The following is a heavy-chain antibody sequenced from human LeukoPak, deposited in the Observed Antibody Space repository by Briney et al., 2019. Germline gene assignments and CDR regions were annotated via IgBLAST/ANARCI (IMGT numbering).Heavy chain of an antibody. J-gene: IGHJ4*02. Sequence: GGSLRLSCAASGFTVSSNYMSWVRQAPGKGLEWVSVIYSGGSTYYADSVKGRFTISRDNSKNTLYLQMNSLRAEDTAVYYCARDLGYSSSSGFDYWGQGTLVTVS. CDR3: ARDLGYSSSSGFDY. D-gene: IGHD6-6*01. CDR2: IYSGGST. V-gene: IGHV3-66*02. CDR1: GFTVSSNY.